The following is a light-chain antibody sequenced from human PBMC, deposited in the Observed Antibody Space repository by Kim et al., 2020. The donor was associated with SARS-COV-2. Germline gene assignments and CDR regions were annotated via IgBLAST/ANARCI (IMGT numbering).Light chain of an antibody. CDR2: QDD. CDR1: KLGDKY. V-gene: IGLV3-1*01. Sequence: SYELTQPPSVSVSPGQTASITCSGDKLGDKYAYWYQQKPGQSPVVVIYQDDKRPSGIPERFSGSNSGNTATLTISGTQSAYEADYYCQAWDSAVVFGGGTKVTVL. CDR3: QAWDSAVV. J-gene: IGLJ2*01.